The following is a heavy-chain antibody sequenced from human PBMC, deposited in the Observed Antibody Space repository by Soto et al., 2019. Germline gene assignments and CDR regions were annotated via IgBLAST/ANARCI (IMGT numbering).Heavy chain of an antibody. CDR3: ARWYGSSHYFDY. J-gene: IGHJ4*02. D-gene: IGHD3-10*01. Sequence: QLQLQESGPGLVKPSETLSLTCTVSGASISSNGYYWGWIRQPPGKGLAWIGLIYYIGSTDYNSSLKSRLTIAVDTSKNQFSLKLSSVTAADTAVYYCARWYGSSHYFDYWGQGTLVTVSS. V-gene: IGHV4-39*01. CDR2: IYYIGST. CDR1: GASISSNGYY.